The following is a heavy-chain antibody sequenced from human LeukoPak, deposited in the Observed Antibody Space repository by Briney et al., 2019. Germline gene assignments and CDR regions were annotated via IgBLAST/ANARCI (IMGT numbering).Heavy chain of an antibody. D-gene: IGHD1-26*01. Sequence: GGSLRLSCAVSRLTISSYGVHWVRQAPGKGLEWVAFIRYTGSDKYYADSVKGRFTISRDNSENTVYLQMNSLRAEDTAVYYCARDGGEWELDHWGQGTLVTVSS. V-gene: IGHV3-30*02. CDR2: IRYTGSDK. CDR3: ARDGGEWELDH. CDR1: RLTISSYG. J-gene: IGHJ4*02.